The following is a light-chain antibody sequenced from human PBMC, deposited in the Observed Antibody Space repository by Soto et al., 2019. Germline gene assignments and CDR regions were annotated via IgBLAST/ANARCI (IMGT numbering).Light chain of an antibody. CDR3: QQRTNWPLT. V-gene: IGKV3-11*01. CDR2: DTS. J-gene: IGKJ4*01. CDR1: QDVGIS. Sequence: EIVLTQSPAILSLSPGERATLSCRASQDVGISLAWYQQKPGQAPRLLIYDTSHRATGIPARFSGSGSGTDFTLTISSLEPEDFAVYYCQQRTNWPLTFGGGSKVEIK.